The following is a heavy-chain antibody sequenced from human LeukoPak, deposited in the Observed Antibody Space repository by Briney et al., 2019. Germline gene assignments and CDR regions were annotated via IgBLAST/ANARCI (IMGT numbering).Heavy chain of an antibody. CDR3: ARTLRLGTETFDF. CDR1: EVSIRGYC. V-gene: IGHV4-4*07. Sequence: SDNLSLTCTVFEVSIRGYCLSWLQQRAGTGLDGIGRIYTSGSTNYNPSFKNRHTMSVDTSKNQFSLKQCCGPAADTTVYYCARTLRLGTETFDFWGQGTLVTVSS. D-gene: IGHD3-10*01. CDR2: IYTSGST. J-gene: IGHJ3*01.